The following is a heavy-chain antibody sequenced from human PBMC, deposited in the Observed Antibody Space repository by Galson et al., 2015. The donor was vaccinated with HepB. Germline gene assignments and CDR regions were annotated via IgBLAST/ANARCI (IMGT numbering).Heavy chain of an antibody. CDR3: AKDYRRGGSYSGYYYYGMDV. J-gene: IGHJ6*02. Sequence: SLRLSCAASGFTFSIYGMHWVRQAPGKGLEWVAVITSDGSNKYYADSVKGRFTISRDNSKNTVALQMNSLRAEDTAVYYCAKDYRRGGSYSGYYYYGMDVWGQGTTVTVSS. CDR1: GFTFSIYG. CDR2: ITSDGSNK. D-gene: IGHD3-10*01. V-gene: IGHV3-30*18.